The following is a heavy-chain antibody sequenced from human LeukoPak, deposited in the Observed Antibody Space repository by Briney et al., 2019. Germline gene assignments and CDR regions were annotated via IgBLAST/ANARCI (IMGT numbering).Heavy chain of an antibody. CDR3: ARGNGYCSSTSCRNWFDP. CDR1: DEVITSNNW. V-gene: IGHV4-4*02. D-gene: IGHD2-2*01. Sequence: SETLSLTCTVSDEVITSNNWWSWVRQSPGKGLEWIGEIFHSGTTRYKASLESRVTMLLDKSRNQFSLKLSSVTAADTAVYYCARGNGYCSSTSCRNWFDPWGQGTLVTVSS. CDR2: IFHSGTT. J-gene: IGHJ5*02.